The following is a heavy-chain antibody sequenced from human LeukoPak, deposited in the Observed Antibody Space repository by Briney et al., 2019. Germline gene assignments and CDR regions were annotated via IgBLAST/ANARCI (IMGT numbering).Heavy chain of an antibody. J-gene: IGHJ6*02. CDR2: IDSSDSYT. V-gene: IGHV5-10-1*01. D-gene: IGHD5-18*01. CDR3: ARHRDTIPADYYYGMDV. CDR1: GYTFTSYW. Sequence: GESLKISCKGSGYTFTSYWISWVRQKPRKGLEWMGRIDSSDSYTNYSPSFQGHVTISADKSISTAYLQWSSLKASDTAIYYCARHRDTIPADYYYGMDVWGQGTTVTVSS.